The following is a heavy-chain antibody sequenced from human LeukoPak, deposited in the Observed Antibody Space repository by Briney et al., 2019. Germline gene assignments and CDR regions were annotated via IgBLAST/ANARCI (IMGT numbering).Heavy chain of an antibody. J-gene: IGHJ4*02. CDR1: GFPFIEYS. Sequence: GGSLRLSCTASGFPFIEYSMNWVRQAPGKGLEWISYIGVDSGNTKYADSVRGRFTISADKAKNSLYLQMNSLRVEDTAVYYCARDHNYAFDNWGQGTLVSVAS. D-gene: IGHD1-1*01. V-gene: IGHV3-48*01. CDR3: ARDHNYAFDN. CDR2: IGVDSGNT.